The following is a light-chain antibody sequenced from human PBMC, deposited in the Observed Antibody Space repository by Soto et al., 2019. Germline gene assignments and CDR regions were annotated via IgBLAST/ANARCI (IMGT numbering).Light chain of an antibody. CDR2: KAS. J-gene: IGKJ1*01. V-gene: IGKV1-5*03. CDR3: QHYNSYSEA. CDR1: QSISSW. Sequence: DIQMTHSPSTLSASVGDRVTITFRASQSISSWLAWYQQKPGKAPKLLIYKASTLKSGVPSRFSGSGSGTEFTLTISSLQPDDFATYYCQHYNSYSEAFGQGTKVDI.